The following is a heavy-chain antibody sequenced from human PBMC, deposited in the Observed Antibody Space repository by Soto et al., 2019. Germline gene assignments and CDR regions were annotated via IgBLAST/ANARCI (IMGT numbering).Heavy chain of an antibody. CDR2: ISYDGSNK. V-gene: IGHV3-30*18. J-gene: IGHJ4*02. D-gene: IGHD2-15*01. Sequence: GGSLRLSCAASGFTFSSYGMHWVRQAPGKGLEWVAVISYDGSNKYYADSVKGRFTISRDNSKNTLYLQMNSLRAEDTAVYYCAKDGRGLRQARYCSGGSCYYFDYWGQGTLVTVSS. CDR3: AKDGRGLRQARYCSGGSCYYFDY. CDR1: GFTFSSYG.